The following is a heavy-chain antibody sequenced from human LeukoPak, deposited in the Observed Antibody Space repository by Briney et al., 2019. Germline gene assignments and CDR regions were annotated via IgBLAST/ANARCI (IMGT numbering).Heavy chain of an antibody. Sequence: GGSLRLSCAASGFTFSSYSMNWVRQAPGKGLKWVSSISSSSSYIYYADSVKGRFTISRDNAKNSLYLQMNSLRAEDTAVYYCARDAPHTYYYDSSGYGYYFDYWGQGTLVTVSS. V-gene: IGHV3-21*01. CDR3: ARDAPHTYYYDSSGYGYYFDY. CDR1: GFTFSSYS. CDR2: ISSSSSYI. J-gene: IGHJ4*02. D-gene: IGHD3-22*01.